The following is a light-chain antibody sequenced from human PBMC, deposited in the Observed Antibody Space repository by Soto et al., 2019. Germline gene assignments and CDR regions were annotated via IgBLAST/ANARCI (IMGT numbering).Light chain of an antibody. CDR3: QSYDSSNLWV. V-gene: IGLV6-57*03. J-gene: IGLJ3*02. Sequence: NFMLAQPHSVSESPEKTVTISCTRSSGSIASNYVQWYQQRPGSAPTTVIYEDNQRPSGVPDRFSGSIDSSSNSASLTISGLKTEDEADYYCQSYDSSNLWVFGGGTKVTVL. CDR1: SGSIASNY. CDR2: EDN.